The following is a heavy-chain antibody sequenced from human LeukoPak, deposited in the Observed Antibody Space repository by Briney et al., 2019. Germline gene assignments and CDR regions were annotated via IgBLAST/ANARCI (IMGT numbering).Heavy chain of an antibody. CDR1: GDSVSSNSAA. D-gene: IGHD5-24*01. CDR2: TYYRSSWYN. V-gene: IGHV6-1*01. Sequence: SQTLSLTCAISGDSVSSNSAAWNWIRQSPSRGLEWLGRTYYRSSWYNDYTGSVKSRITINPDTSKDQFSLQLSSVTPEDTAVYYCARQNNTYHHYNLGWFDPWGQGTLVTVSS. J-gene: IGHJ5*02. CDR3: ARQNNTYHHYNLGWFDP.